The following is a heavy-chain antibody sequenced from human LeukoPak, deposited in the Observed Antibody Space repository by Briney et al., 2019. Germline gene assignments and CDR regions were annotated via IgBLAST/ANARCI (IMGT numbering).Heavy chain of an antibody. CDR1: GFTFSSYS. D-gene: IGHD3-3*01. J-gene: IGHJ4*02. CDR3: ARDIAAPYYDFWSGYYTHDY. Sequence: GGSLRLSCAASGFTFSSYSMNWVRQAPGKGLEWVSYISSSSSTIYYADSVKGRFTISRDNAKNSLYLQMNSLRAEDTAVYYCARDIAAPYYDFWSGYYTHDYWGQGTLVTVSS. V-gene: IGHV3-48*01. CDR2: ISSSSSTI.